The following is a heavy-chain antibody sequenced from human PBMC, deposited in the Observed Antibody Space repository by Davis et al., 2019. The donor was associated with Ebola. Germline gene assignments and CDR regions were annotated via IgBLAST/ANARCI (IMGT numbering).Heavy chain of an antibody. CDR1: GFTFSSYS. CDR3: AGGRELLWFGDPFDC. D-gene: IGHD3-10*01. J-gene: IGHJ4*02. Sequence: PGGSLRLSCAASGFTFSSYSMNWVRQAPGKGLEWVSYISSGSNTRYYADSVMGRFTISRDNAKNSLYLHMNSLRDEDTAVYYCAGGRELLWFGDPFDCWGQGTLVTVSS. CDR2: ISSGSNTR. V-gene: IGHV3-48*02.